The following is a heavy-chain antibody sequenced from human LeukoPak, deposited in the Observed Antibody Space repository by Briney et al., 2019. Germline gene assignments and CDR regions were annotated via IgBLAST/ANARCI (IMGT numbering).Heavy chain of an antibody. CDR3: ARDSASQDYYGSGSYYTFDY. CDR1: GYTFTSYY. V-gene: IGHV1-46*01. J-gene: IGHJ4*02. D-gene: IGHD3-10*01. CDR2: INPSGGST. Sequence: ASVKVSCKASGYTFTSYYMHWVRQAPGQGLEWMGIINPSGGSTSYAQKFQGRVTMTRDMSTSTVYMELSSLRSDDTAVYYCARDSASQDYYGSGSYYTFDYWGQGTLVTVSS.